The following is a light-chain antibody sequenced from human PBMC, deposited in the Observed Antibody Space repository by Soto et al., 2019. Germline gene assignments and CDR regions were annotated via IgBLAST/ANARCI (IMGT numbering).Light chain of an antibody. V-gene: IGKV3-15*01. CDR1: HSVGAN. CDR3: QQYTYWPRT. Sequence: EIVMTQSPATLSVSPGERATRSCRASHSVGANLAWYQQKPGQAPRLLIYGASTRAAGISPRFSGGGSGTEFTLTISSLLSEDFGVYYCQQYTYWPRTFGQGTKVGIK. CDR2: GAS. J-gene: IGKJ1*01.